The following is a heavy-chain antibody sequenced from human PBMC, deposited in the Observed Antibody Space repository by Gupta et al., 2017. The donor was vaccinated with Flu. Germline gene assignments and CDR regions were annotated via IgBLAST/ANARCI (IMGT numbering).Heavy chain of an antibody. V-gene: IGHV1-2*06. J-gene: IGHJ4*02. D-gene: IGHD2-2*02. CDR2: ITPNSGDK. Sequence: IHWGRQAPGQGLGWMGRITPNSGDKNYEQKYQGRVTMTRDTSISTVYMELNRLRSDDTAVYYCARVQGCSSPTCYTGGADYWGQGTLVTVSS. CDR3: ARVQGCSSPTCYTGGADY.